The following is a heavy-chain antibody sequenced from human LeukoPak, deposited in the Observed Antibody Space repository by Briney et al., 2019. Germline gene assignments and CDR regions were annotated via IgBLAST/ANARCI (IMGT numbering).Heavy chain of an antibody. V-gene: IGHV3-66*04. D-gene: IGHD3-22*01. J-gene: IGHJ4*02. CDR1: GFTVSGNY. CDR3: ARRSSGLIDY. Sequence: GGSLRLSCAASGFTVSGNYMSWVRQAPGKGLEWVSVIYSAGSTYYADSVKGRFTISRDNAKNSLYLQMNSLRAEDTAVYYCARRSSGLIDYWGQGTLVTVSS. CDR2: IYSAGST.